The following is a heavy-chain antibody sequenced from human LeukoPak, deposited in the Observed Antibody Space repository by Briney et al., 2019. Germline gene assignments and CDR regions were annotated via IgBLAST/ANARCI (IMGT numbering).Heavy chain of an antibody. Sequence: SETLSLTCTVSGGSISSSSYYWGWIRQPPGKGLEWIGSIYYSGSTYYNPSLKSRVTISVDTSKNQFSLKLSSVTAADTAVYYCAATVLGNYYDSSGYGYWGQGTLVTVSS. J-gene: IGHJ4*02. V-gene: IGHV4-39*07. CDR3: AATVLGNYYDSSGYGY. D-gene: IGHD3-22*01. CDR1: GGSISSSSYY. CDR2: IYYSGST.